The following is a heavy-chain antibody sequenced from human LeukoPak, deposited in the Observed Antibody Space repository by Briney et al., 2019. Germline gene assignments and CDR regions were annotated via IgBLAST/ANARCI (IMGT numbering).Heavy chain of an antibody. CDR1: GFTFSSYV. CDR3: ARPTYDFWSGYYYYYYYYMDV. V-gene: IGHV3-33*01. Sequence: GGSLRLSCAASGFTFSSYVMHWLRQAPGKGLEWVAFIEYDGSKKKYVDSVKGRFTISRDNAKNSLYLQMNSLRAEDTAVYYCARPTYDFWSGYYYYYYYYMDVWGKGTTVTVSS. D-gene: IGHD3-3*01. CDR2: IEYDGSKK. J-gene: IGHJ6*03.